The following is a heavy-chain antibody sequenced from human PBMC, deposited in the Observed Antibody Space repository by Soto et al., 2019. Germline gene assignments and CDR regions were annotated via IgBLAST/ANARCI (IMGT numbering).Heavy chain of an antibody. Sequence: LGESLKISCKGSGYSFTSYWIGWVRQMPGKGLEWMGIIYPGDSDTRYSPSFQGQVTISADKSISTAYLQWSSLKASGTAMYYCARLRVAVAGYYYGMDVWGQGTTVTVSS. CDR1: GYSFTSYW. V-gene: IGHV5-51*01. CDR2: IYPGDSDT. CDR3: ARLRVAVAGYYYGMDV. J-gene: IGHJ6*02. D-gene: IGHD6-19*01.